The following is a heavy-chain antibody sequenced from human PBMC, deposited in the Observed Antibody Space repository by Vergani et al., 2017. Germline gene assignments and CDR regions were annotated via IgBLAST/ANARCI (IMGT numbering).Heavy chain of an antibody. J-gene: IGHJ3*02. CDR3: SRHLRQLARNDVFDS. CDR1: GMSISNNNYY. Sequence: QLQLQESGPRLVKPSETLSLTCSLSGMSISNNNYYWGWIRQPPGKGLEWIGSIYDSRNNNYSPSLKSRVSISVDTSKNQFSLNLTSVTAADTAVYYCSRHLRQLARNDVFDSWGHGTLVTVSA. CDR2: IYDSRNN. V-gene: IGHV4-39*01. D-gene: IGHD6-6*01.